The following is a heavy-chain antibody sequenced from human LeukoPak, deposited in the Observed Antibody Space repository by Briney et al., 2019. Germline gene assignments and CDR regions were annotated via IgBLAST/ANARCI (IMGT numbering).Heavy chain of an antibody. V-gene: IGHV4-38-2*02. CDR1: TYSISSGYY. CDR3: ARTWGYGYYYYMDV. J-gene: IGHJ6*03. Sequence: PSETLSLTCTVSTYSISSGYYWGWIRRPPGKGLEWIGSIYHSGSSYYNPSLKSRVTISVDTSKNQFSLKLSSVTAADTAVYYCARTWGYGYYYYMDVWGKGTTVTISS. D-gene: IGHD5-12*01. CDR2: IYHSGSS.